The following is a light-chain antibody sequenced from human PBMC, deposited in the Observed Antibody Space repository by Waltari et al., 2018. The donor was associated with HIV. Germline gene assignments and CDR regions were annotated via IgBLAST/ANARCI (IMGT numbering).Light chain of an antibody. CDR1: SSDVGGYDS. Sequence: QSALTQPRSVSGSPGQSVTISCTGTSSDVGGYDSVSWYLQHPGKVPKLIIYEVIKQPSGVPDLFSGYKSSNTASLTISGLHTEDEADYCCCSYAGTYSYVLFGGGTKLTVL. J-gene: IGLJ3*02. CDR3: CSYAGTYSYVL. V-gene: IGLV2-11*01. CDR2: EVI.